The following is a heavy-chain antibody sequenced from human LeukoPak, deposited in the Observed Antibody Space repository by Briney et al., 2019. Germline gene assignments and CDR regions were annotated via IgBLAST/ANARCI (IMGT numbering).Heavy chain of an antibody. D-gene: IGHD3-22*01. CDR1: GFTFSSYS. J-gene: IGHJ4*02. V-gene: IGHV3-21*01. CDR2: ISSSSGYI. Sequence: PGGSLRLSCAASGFTFSSYSMNWVRQAPGKGLEWVSSISSSSGYIYYADSVKGRFTISRDNAKNSLYLQMNSLRAEDTAVYYCARDLRSYYYDSSGYSDYWGQGTLVTVSS. CDR3: ARDLRSYYYDSSGYSDY.